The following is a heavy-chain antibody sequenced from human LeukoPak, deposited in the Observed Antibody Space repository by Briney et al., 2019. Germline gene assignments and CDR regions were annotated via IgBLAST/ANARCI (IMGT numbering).Heavy chain of an antibody. D-gene: IGHD6-25*01. CDR1: GGSFSGYY. J-gene: IGHJ4*02. CDR3: ARGGSVHYFDY. V-gene: IGHV4-34*01. CDR2: INHSGST. Sequence: SETLSLTCAVYGGSFSGYYWSWIRQPPGKGLEWIGEINHSGSTNYNPSLKSRVTISVDTSKNQFSLKLSSVTAADTAFYYCARGGSVHYFDYWGQGTLVTVSS.